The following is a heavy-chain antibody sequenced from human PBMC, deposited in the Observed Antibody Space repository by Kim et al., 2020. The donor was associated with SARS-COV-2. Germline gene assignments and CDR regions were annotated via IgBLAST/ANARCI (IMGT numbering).Heavy chain of an antibody. CDR2: INHSGST. V-gene: IGHV4-34*01. J-gene: IGHJ5*02. CDR3: ARVNDEFNYDFWSGYPNWFDP. Sequence: SETLSLTCAVYGGSFSGYYWSWIRQPPGKGLEWIGEINHSGSTNYNPSLKSRVTISVDTSKNQFSLKLSSVTAADTAVYYCARVNDEFNYDFWSGYPNWFDPWGQGTLVTVSS. CDR1: GGSFSGYY. D-gene: IGHD3-3*01.